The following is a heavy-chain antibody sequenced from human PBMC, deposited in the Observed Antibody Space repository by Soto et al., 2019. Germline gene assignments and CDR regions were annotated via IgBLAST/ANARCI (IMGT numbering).Heavy chain of an antibody. Sequence: GGSLRLSCAASGFTFADYAMHWVRQAPGKGLEWVSSISWHSGNIGYADSVRGRFTISRDNAKNSLYLQMNSLRPEDTAFYYCAKDIGYSSGWYDYWGQGTLVTVSS. V-gene: IGHV3-9*01. D-gene: IGHD6-19*01. CDR3: AKDIGYSSGWYDY. J-gene: IGHJ4*02. CDR2: ISWHSGNI. CDR1: GFTFADYA.